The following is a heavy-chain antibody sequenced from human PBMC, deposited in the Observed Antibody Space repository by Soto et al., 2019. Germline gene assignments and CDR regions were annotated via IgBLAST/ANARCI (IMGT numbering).Heavy chain of an antibody. J-gene: IGHJ6*02. V-gene: IGHV1-2*02. CDR1: GYTFTGYY. CDR3: ATATLTVTTHYYYYGMDV. D-gene: IGHD4-17*01. CDR2: INPNSGGT. Sequence: ASVKVSCKASGYTFTGYYMHWVRQAPGQGLEWMGWINPNSGGTNYAQKFQGRVTMTRDTSISTAYMELSRLRSDDTAVYYCATATLTVTTHYYYYGMDVWGQGTTVTVS.